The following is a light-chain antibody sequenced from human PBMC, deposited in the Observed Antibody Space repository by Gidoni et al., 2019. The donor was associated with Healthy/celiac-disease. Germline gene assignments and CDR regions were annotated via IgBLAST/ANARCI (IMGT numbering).Light chain of an antibody. Sequence: DIQMTQSPSSLSASVGDRVTITCRASQSISSYLNLYQQKPGKAPKLLIYAASSLQSGVPSRFSGSGSGTDFTLTISSLQPEDFGTYYCQQSYSTPYTFGQGTKLEIK. CDR3: QQSYSTPYT. V-gene: IGKV1-39*01. CDR2: AAS. CDR1: QSISSY. J-gene: IGKJ2*01.